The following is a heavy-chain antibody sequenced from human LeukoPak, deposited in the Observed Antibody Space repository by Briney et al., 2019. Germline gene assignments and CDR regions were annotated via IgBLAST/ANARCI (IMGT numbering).Heavy chain of an antibody. CDR3: ARDPVGFISHPSEYSCSY. Sequence: SETLSLTCTVSGGSISSYYWSWIRQPAGKGLEWIGRIYTSGSTNYNPSLKSRVTMSVDTSKNQFSLKLSSVTAADTAVYYCARDPVGFISHPSEYSCSYWGQGTLVTVSS. V-gene: IGHV4-4*07. CDR1: GGSISSYY. D-gene: IGHD6-6*01. CDR2: IYTSGST. J-gene: IGHJ4*02.